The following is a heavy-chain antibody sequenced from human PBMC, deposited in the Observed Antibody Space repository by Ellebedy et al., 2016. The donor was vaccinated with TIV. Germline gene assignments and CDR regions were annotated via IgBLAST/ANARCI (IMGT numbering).Heavy chain of an antibody. Sequence: SETLSLTXTVSGGSISSYYWSWIRQPPGKGLEWIGYIYYSGSTNYNPSLKSRVTISVDTSMNQFSLKLSSVTAADTAVYYCARRYGSGSYYNVGAFDIWGQGTMVTVSS. CDR3: ARRYGSGSYYNVGAFDI. CDR2: IYYSGST. D-gene: IGHD3-10*01. CDR1: GGSISSYY. J-gene: IGHJ3*02. V-gene: IGHV4-59*01.